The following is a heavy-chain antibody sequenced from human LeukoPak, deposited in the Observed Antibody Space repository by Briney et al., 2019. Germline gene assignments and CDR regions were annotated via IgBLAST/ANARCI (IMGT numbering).Heavy chain of an antibody. CDR2: IYASATT. D-gene: IGHD3-22*01. V-gene: IGHV4-61*02. Sequence: NTSQTLSLTCTVSVGSISSGSYYWSWIRQPAGKGLEWIGRIYASATTNYNPSLKSRFTISVDTSKNQFSLQLSSLTAADTAVYYCARDNGSHYYDSSGYWDYWGQGTLVTVSS. CDR1: VGSISSGSYY. J-gene: IGHJ4*02. CDR3: ARDNGSHYYDSSGYWDY.